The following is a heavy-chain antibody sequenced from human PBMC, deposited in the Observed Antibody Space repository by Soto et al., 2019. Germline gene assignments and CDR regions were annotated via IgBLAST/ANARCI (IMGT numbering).Heavy chain of an antibody. D-gene: IGHD3-16*01. V-gene: IGHV4-59*01. J-gene: IGHJ5*02. CDR3: ASGGNWFDP. CDR2: MYYNGNI. Sequence: KLSETLSLTCNVSGGSISNYYWTWIRQSPEKGLEWIGYMYYNGNINYNPSLKSRVTISIDTSKNQFSLTLKSVSAADTAVYYCASGGNWFDPWGQGVLVTVSS. CDR1: GGSISNYY.